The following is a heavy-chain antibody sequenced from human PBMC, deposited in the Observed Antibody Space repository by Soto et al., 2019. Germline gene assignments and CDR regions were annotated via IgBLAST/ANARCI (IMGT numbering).Heavy chain of an antibody. J-gene: IGHJ6*02. D-gene: IGHD3-16*01. Sequence: GGSLRLSCAASGFTFSSYSMNWVRQAPGKGLEWVSSISSSSSYIYYADSVKGRFTISRDNAKNSLYLQMNSLRAEDTAVYYCARKLGRTLGGMDVWGQGTTVTVSS. CDR3: ARKLGRTLGGMDV. V-gene: IGHV3-21*01. CDR1: GFTFSSYS. CDR2: ISSSSSYI.